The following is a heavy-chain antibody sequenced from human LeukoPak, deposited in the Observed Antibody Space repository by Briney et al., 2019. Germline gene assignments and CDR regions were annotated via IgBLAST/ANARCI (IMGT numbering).Heavy chain of an antibody. CDR2: IKEDGSEK. D-gene: IGHD3-3*01. Sequence: PGGSLRLSCAASGFTFSSYWMSWVRQAPGKGPEWVANIKEDGSEKYFVGSVKGRFTISRDNTKSSLYLEMDSLRAEDTAVYYCARGIYTGLDFFGVVIIGAFDIWGQGTMVTVSS. J-gene: IGHJ3*02. V-gene: IGHV3-7*01. CDR3: ARGIYTGLDFFGVVIIGAFDI. CDR1: GFTFSSYW.